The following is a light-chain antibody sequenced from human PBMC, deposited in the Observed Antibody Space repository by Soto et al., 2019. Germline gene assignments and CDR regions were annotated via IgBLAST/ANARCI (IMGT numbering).Light chain of an antibody. Sequence: DIQMTQSPSSLAASVGDRVTSTCRASQSISTWLAWYQQKPGKAPKLLIYIASSLESGVPSRFSGSGSGTEFTLTISSLQPADFATYYCQHYNNHSPGTFGQGTKVDIK. V-gene: IGKV1-5*03. CDR3: QHYNNHSPGT. CDR2: IAS. J-gene: IGKJ1*01. CDR1: QSISTW.